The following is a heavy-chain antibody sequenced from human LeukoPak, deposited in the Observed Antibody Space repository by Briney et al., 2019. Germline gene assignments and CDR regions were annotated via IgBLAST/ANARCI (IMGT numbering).Heavy chain of an antibody. CDR2: ISTYTGDT. V-gene: IGHV1-18*01. CDR3: ARDHSDGRYCSGGTCYSGDY. J-gene: IGHJ4*02. D-gene: IGHD2-15*01. CDR1: GYTFTNYG. Sequence: ASVKVSCKSSGYTFTNYGVSWVRQGPGQGLEWMGWISTYTGDTNYAQRLQGRVTITTDTSTTTTYMELRSLRSDDTAVYYCARDHSDGRYCSGGTCYSGDYWGQGTLVSVSS.